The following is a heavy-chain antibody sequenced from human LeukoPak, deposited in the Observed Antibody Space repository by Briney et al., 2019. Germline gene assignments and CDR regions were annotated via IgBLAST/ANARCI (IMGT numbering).Heavy chain of an antibody. D-gene: IGHD6-6*01. CDR3: AKRSITAQYYFDY. Sequence: ASVKVSCKASGYTFTGYYLHWVRQAPGQGLVWMGWINPNSGDTNYAQKFQGRVTMTRDTSISTAYMELGRLRSDDTAVYYCAKRSITAQYYFDYWGQGTLVTVSS. V-gene: IGHV1-2*02. CDR2: INPNSGDT. CDR1: GYTFTGYY. J-gene: IGHJ4*02.